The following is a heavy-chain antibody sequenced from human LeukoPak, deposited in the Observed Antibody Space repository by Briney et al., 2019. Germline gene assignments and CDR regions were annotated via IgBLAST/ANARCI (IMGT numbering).Heavy chain of an antibody. V-gene: IGHV3-33*08. CDR3: ARDRGYSYAFDY. Sequence: PGGSLRLSCAASGFTFSNYGMHWVRQAPGRGLEWVAVIWYDGSNEYYADSVRGRFTISRDNSKNTLYLQMNSLRAEDTAVYYCARDRGYSYAFDYWGQGTLVTVSS. CDR2: IWYDGSNE. D-gene: IGHD5-18*01. J-gene: IGHJ4*02. CDR1: GFTFSNYG.